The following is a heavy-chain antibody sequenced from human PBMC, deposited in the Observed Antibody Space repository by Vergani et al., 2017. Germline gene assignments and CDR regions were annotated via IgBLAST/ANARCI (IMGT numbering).Heavy chain of an antibody. Sequence: QVQLVQSGAEVKKPGASVKVSCKASGYTFTGYYMHWVRQAPGQGLEWMGWINPNSGGTNYAQKFQGRVTMTRDTSISTAYMELSRLRSDDTAVYYCARVPPYCSSTSCYASLIYGMDVWGQXP. CDR3: ARVPPYCSSTSCYASLIYGMDV. D-gene: IGHD2-2*01. CDR2: INPNSGGT. CDR1: GYTFTGYY. J-gene: IGHJ6*02. V-gene: IGHV1-2*02.